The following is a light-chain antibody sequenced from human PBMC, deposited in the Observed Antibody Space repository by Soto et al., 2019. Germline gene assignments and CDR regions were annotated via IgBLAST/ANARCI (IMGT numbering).Light chain of an antibody. J-gene: IGKJ3*01. Sequence: DIQMTQSPSTLSASVGDRVTITCRASQSISSWLAWYQQKPGKAPKLLIYDASSLESGVPSRFSGSGSGTECTLTISSLQPDDFATYYCQQYNSYVTFGPGTQVEIK. CDR1: QSISSW. CDR2: DAS. CDR3: QQYNSYVT. V-gene: IGKV1-5*01.